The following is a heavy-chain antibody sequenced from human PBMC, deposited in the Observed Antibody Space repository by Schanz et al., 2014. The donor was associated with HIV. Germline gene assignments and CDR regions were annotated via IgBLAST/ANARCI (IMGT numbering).Heavy chain of an antibody. CDR1: GDTFSSFG. Sequence: QVPLVQSGAELRKPGSSVKVSCKTSGDTFSSFGINWVRQAPGQGLEWMGWISAYNGKTNYARKVQGRVTMTTDTSTTTAYMELRSLRSDDTAVYYCARGARYGMDVWGQGTTVTVSS. CDR3: ARGARYGMDV. V-gene: IGHV1-18*01. J-gene: IGHJ6*02. CDR2: ISAYNGKT.